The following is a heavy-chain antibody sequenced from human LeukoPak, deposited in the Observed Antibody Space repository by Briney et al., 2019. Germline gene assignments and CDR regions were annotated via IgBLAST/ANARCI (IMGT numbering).Heavy chain of an antibody. CDR2: ISWNSGSI. CDR3: AKDIAARPSHFDY. CDR1: GFTFYDYA. D-gene: IGHD6-6*01. J-gene: IGHJ4*02. Sequence: PGGSLRLSCAASGFTFYDYAMHWVRHAPGKGLEWVSGISWNSGSIGYADSVKGRFTISRDNAKNSLYLQMNSLSAEDTALYYCAKDIAARPSHFDYWGQGTLVTVSS. V-gene: IGHV3-9*01.